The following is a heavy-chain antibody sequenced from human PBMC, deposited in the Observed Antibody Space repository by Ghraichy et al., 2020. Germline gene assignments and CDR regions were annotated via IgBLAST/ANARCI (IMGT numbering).Heavy chain of an antibody. J-gene: IGHJ4*02. CDR1: GGSISSGGYY. Sequence: SETLSLTCSVSGGSISSGGYYWSWIRQHPGKGLEWIGYIYYDGSTPYYNPSLKSRVTISIDTSKNQFSLKLTSVTAADTAVYYCARDVSSGGSAYTYFDYWGQGTLVSVSS. V-gene: IGHV4-31*03. CDR2: IYYDGSTP. CDR3: ARDVSSGGSAYTYFDY. D-gene: IGHD2-15*01.